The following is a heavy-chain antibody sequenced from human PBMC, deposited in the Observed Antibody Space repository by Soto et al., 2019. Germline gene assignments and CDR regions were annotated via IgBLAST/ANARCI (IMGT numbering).Heavy chain of an antibody. Sequence: GGSLRLSCAASGFTFSSYGMHWVRQAPGKGLEWVAVISYDGSNKYYADSVKGRFTISRDNSKNTLYLQMNSLRAEDTAVYYCAKDGEDGDWTVNDYYYYYMDVWGKGTTVTVSS. J-gene: IGHJ6*03. CDR2: ISYDGSNK. V-gene: IGHV3-30*18. D-gene: IGHD4-17*01. CDR3: AKDGEDGDWTVNDYYYYYMDV. CDR1: GFTFSSYG.